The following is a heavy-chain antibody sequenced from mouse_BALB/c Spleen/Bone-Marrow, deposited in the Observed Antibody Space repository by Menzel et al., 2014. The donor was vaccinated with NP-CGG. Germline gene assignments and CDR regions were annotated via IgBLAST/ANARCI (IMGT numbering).Heavy chain of an antibody. V-gene: IGHV5-9-3*01. J-gene: IGHJ2*01. CDR3: ARQDGFDY. D-gene: IGHD2-3*01. Sequence: EVKVVESGGGLVKPGGSLKLSCAASGFTFSNYAMSWVRQTPEKRLEWVAIISSGGSYTYYPDSVKGRFTISRDNAKTILYLQMSSLRSEDTAMYYCARQDGFDYWGQGTTLTVSS. CDR2: ISSGGSYT. CDR1: GFTFSNYA.